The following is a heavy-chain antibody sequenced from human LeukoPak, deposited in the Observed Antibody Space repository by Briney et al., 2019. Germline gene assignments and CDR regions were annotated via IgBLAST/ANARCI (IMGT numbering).Heavy chain of an antibody. CDR3: ARGVYSSSSGYYYVSYGNWFDP. CDR2: IYYSGST. J-gene: IGHJ5*02. D-gene: IGHD3-22*01. V-gene: IGHV4-30-4*07. CDR1: GGSISSGGYS. Sequence: SQTLSLTCAVSGGSISSGGYSWSWIRQPPGKGLEWIGYIYYSGSTNYNPSLKSRVTMSVDTSKNQFSLKLSSVTAADTAVYYCARGVYSSSSGYYYVSYGNWFDPWGQGTLVTVSS.